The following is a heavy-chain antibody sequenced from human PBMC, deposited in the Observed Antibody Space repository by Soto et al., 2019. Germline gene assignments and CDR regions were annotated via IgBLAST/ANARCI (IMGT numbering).Heavy chain of an antibody. Sequence: GESLKISCKGSGYSFTSDWICWVRQMPGKGLEWMGIIYPGDSDTRYSPSFQGQVTISADKSISTAYLQWSSLKASDTAMYYCARRPSTGTTLYGMDVWGQGTTVTVSS. J-gene: IGHJ6*02. CDR1: GYSFTSDW. CDR3: ARRPSTGTTLYGMDV. D-gene: IGHD1-7*01. V-gene: IGHV5-51*01. CDR2: IYPGDSDT.